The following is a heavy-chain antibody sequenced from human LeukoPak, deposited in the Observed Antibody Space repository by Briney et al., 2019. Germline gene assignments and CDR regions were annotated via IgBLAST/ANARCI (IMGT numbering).Heavy chain of an antibody. D-gene: IGHD2-15*01. CDR3: ARGTSSIAVVVDAIGAFDI. V-gene: IGHV3-11*04. CDR2: ITISGDSI. J-gene: IGHJ4*02. Sequence: PGGSLRLSCAACGFTFSDYYMSWIRQAPGKGLEWVSYITISGDSIYYADSVKGRFTIARDNAKNSLYLQMNSLTVEDTAVYYCARGTSSIAVVVDAIGAFDIWGQGTLVTVSS. CDR1: GFTFSDYY.